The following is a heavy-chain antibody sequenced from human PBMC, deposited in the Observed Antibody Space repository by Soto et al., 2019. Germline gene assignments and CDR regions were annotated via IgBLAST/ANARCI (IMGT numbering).Heavy chain of an antibody. V-gene: IGHV1-69*13. J-gene: IGHJ6*02. CDR2: IIPIFGTA. CDR1: GGTFSSYA. Sequence: GASVKVSCKASGGTFSSYAISWVRQAPGQGLEWMGGIIPIFGTANYAQKFQGRVTITADESTSTAYMGLSSLRSEDTAVYYCASSNWNYSFKHYHYVMDFRGQGTSVTVSS. D-gene: IGHD1-7*01. CDR3: ASSNWNYSFKHYHYVMDF.